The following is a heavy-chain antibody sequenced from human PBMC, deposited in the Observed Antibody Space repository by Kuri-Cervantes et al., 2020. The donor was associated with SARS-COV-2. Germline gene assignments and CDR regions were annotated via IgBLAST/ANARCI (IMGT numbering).Heavy chain of an antibody. CDR3: AIHNSSPADYYYYYYMDV. Sequence: ASVKVSCKASGYTFTSYYMHWVRQAPGQGLEWMGIINPSGGSTSYAQKFQGRVTVTRDTSTSTVYMELSSLRSEDTAVYYCAIHNSSPADYYYYYYMDVWGKGTTVTVSS. J-gene: IGHJ6*03. CDR2: INPSGGST. CDR1: GYTFTSYY. V-gene: IGHV1-46*01. D-gene: IGHD6-13*01.